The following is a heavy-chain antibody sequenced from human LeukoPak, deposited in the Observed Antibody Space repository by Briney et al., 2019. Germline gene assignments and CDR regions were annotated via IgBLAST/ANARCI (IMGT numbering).Heavy chain of an antibody. D-gene: IGHD5-12*01. Sequence: GGSLRLSCAASGFTFSSYSMNWVRQAPGKGLEWVSTITGSDDATYYADSVKGRFTISRDFSRNTVGLQMNSLRTEDTAIYYCAKGPQLYSGYHPDYWGQGTLVTVSS. CDR1: GFTFSSYS. CDR2: ITGSDDAT. CDR3: AKGPQLYSGYHPDY. V-gene: IGHV3-23*01. J-gene: IGHJ4*02.